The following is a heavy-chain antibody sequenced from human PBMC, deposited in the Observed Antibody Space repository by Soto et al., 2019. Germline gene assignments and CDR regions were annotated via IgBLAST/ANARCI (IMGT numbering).Heavy chain of an antibody. Sequence: QVQLVQSGTAVRKPGASVNVSCKASGYIITAYSIHWLRQAPGQRPEWVGWINAGDGDTKYSKRLHHRVTISRDTSAITAYMELTRLRSDDTAVYYCARGELNHAFWSGYFGRFDSWGQGTLVTVSS. V-gene: IGHV1-3*01. CDR2: INAGDGDT. CDR3: ARGELNHAFWSGYFGRFDS. D-gene: IGHD3-3*01. J-gene: IGHJ4*02. CDR1: GYIITAYS.